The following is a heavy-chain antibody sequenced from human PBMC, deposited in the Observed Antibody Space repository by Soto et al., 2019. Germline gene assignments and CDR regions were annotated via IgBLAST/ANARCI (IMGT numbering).Heavy chain of an antibody. CDR1: GFTFSRYS. D-gene: IGHD2-21*01. V-gene: IGHV3-30-3*01. Sequence: QVQLMESGGGVVQPGGSLRLSYVTSGFTFSRYSMHWFRQAPGKGLEWVAVTSSDGGTKFYADSVKGRFTVSRDNSKNTLYLQMNSLRPEDTAVYYCAREVVLTEWYFGHWGQGSLVTVSS. J-gene: IGHJ4*02. CDR3: AREVVLTEWYFGH. CDR2: TSSDGGTK.